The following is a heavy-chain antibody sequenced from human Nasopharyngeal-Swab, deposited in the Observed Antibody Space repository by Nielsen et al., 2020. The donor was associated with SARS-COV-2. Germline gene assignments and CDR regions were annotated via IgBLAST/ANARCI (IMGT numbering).Heavy chain of an antibody. CDR2: ISGSGGST. V-gene: IGHV3-23*01. D-gene: IGHD5-18*01. J-gene: IGHJ4*02. Sequence: VCLAPGKGLEWVSAISGSGGSTYYADSVKGRFTISRDNSKNTLYLQMNSLRAEDTAVYYCANSVDAAMADYWGQGTLVTVSS. CDR3: ANSVDAAMADY.